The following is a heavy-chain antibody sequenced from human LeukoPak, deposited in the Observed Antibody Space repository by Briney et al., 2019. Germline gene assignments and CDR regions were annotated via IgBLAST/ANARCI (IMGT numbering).Heavy chain of an antibody. Sequence: ASVKVSCKASGYSFTGHYMHWVRQAPGQGLEWMGWISAYNGNTNYAQKLQGRVTMTTDTSTSTAYMELRSLRSDDTAVYYCARVVMITFGGVIVHYWYFDLWGRGTLVTVSS. CDR3: ARVVMITFGGVIVHYWYFDL. D-gene: IGHD3-16*02. V-gene: IGHV1-18*04. CDR2: ISAYNGNT. J-gene: IGHJ2*01. CDR1: GYSFTGHY.